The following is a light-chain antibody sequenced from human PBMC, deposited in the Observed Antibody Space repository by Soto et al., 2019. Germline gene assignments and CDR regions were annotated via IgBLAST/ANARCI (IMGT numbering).Light chain of an antibody. CDR1: QTIISTT. V-gene: IGKV1-5*01. CDR3: QHYSSYL. CDR2: DAS. J-gene: IGKJ2*01. Sequence: DIQMTQSPSTLSASVGGRVTITCRASQTIISTTLAWYQQKPGKAPRLLIYDASILQTGVPSRFSGSGSGTEFTLTISSLQPDDFATYYCQHYSSYLFGQGTKVDIK.